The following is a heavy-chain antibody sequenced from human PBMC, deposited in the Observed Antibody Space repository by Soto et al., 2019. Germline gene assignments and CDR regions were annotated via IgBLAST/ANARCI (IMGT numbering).Heavy chain of an antibody. CDR3: ARNLATGGGSAGFNY. V-gene: IGHV1-2*02. D-gene: IGHD1-26*01. CDR2: INPKSGGT. J-gene: IGHJ4*02. Sequence: ASVKVSCKASGYTFTVYYMHWVRQAPGQGLEWMGWINPKSGGTMYPQKFQGRVTMTWDTSISTAYMALTRLRSDDTAVYYCARNLATGGGSAGFNYWGQATLVTVSS. CDR1: GYTFTVYY.